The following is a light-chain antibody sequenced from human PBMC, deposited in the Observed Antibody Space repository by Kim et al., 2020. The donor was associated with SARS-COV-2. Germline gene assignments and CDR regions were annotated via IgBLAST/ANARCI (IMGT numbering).Light chain of an antibody. CDR1: SSNIGSNY. Sequence: HKLTIHCSGSSSNIGSNYVYWYQQLPGTDPKLLIYRNNQRPSGVPDRFSGSKSGTSASLAISGLRSEDEADYYCAAWDDSLSGWVFGGGTQLTVL. CDR2: RNN. CDR3: AAWDDSLSGWV. V-gene: IGLV1-47*01. J-gene: IGLJ3*02.